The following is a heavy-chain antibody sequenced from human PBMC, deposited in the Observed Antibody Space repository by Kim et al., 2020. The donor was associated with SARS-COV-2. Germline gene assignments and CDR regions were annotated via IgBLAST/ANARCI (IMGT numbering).Heavy chain of an antibody. CDR3: AREHYYGSGSPPVFDI. CDR1: GGTFSSYA. Sequence: SVKVSCKASGGTFSSYAISWVRQAPGQGLEGMGRIIPILGIANYAQKFQGRVTITADKSTSTAYMELSSLRSEDTAVYYCAREHYYGSGSPPVFDIWGQGTMVTVSS. J-gene: IGHJ3*02. D-gene: IGHD3-10*01. V-gene: IGHV1-69*04. CDR2: IIPILGIA.